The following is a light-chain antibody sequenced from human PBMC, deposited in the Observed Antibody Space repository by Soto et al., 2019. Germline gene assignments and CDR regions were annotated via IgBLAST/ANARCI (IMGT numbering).Light chain of an antibody. CDR3: QQYETYFAT. CDR1: QSVSGW. Sequence: DIQMTQSPSTLSASVGDTVTITCRASQSVSGWLAWYQQKPGKAPVLLVYDASALPRGVPPRFSGSGSGTEFTPTISSLQTDDLATYYCQQYETYFATFGQGTQVDIK. J-gene: IGKJ1*01. CDR2: DAS. V-gene: IGKV1-5*01.